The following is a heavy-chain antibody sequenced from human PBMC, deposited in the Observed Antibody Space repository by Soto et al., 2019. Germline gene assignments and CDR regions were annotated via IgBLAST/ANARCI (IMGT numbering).Heavy chain of an antibody. CDR3: ATGRSTRFDP. J-gene: IGHJ5*02. D-gene: IGHD1-1*01. CDR1: GFTFNRYG. CDR2: ISFDGTAK. V-gene: IGHV3-30*03. Sequence: GGSLRLSCVASGFTFNRYGMHWVRQAPGKGLEWVAEISFDGTAKYYAESVKGRFTVSRDNGNNTLHLEMNSLGAKDTAVYFCATGRSTRFDPWGQGTLVTVSS.